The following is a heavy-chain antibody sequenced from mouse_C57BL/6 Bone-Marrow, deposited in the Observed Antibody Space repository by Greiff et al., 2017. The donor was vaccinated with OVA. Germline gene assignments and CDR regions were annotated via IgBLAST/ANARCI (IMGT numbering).Heavy chain of an antibody. V-gene: IGHV1-64*01. Sequence: QVQLQQPGAELVKPGASVKLSCKASGYTFTSYWMHWVKQRPGQGLEWIGMIHPNSGSTNYNEKFKSKATLTVDKSSSTAYMQLSSLTSEDSAVYYCASQGLWYLYAMDYWGPGTSVTVSS. J-gene: IGHJ4*01. D-gene: IGHD2-1*01. CDR1: GYTFTSYW. CDR3: ASQGLWYLYAMDY. CDR2: IHPNSGST.